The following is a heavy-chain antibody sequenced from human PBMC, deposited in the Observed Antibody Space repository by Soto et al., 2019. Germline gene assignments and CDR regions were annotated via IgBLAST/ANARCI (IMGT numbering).Heavy chain of an antibody. V-gene: IGHV3-30*18. J-gene: IGHJ4*02. CDR2: ISYDGSNK. Sequence: QVQLVESGGGVVQPGRSLRLSCAASGFTFSSYGMHWVRQAPGKGLEWVAVISYDGSNKYYADSVKGRFTISRDNSKNTLYLQMNSLRAEDTAVYYCAKDDRRYCSGGSCYFGNWGPGTLVTVSS. CDR3: AKDDRRYCSGGSCYFGN. CDR1: GFTFSSYG. D-gene: IGHD2-15*01.